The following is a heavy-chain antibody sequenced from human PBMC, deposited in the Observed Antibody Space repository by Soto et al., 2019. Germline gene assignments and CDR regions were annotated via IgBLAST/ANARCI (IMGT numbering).Heavy chain of an antibody. CDR3: TSVFQSNDYDSSGYVPPFDY. D-gene: IGHD3-22*01. V-gene: IGHV1-24*01. CDR2: FDHEDGQI. Sequence: QVQLVQSGAELKKPGASVKVSCKVSGYTLSELSMHWVRQAPGKGLEWMGGFDHEDGQILYAQKFQGRATMTEDTSTDTAYMELSSLRSEDTAVYYCTSVFQSNDYDSSGYVPPFDYWGQGTLVTVSS. CDR1: GYTLSELS. J-gene: IGHJ4*02.